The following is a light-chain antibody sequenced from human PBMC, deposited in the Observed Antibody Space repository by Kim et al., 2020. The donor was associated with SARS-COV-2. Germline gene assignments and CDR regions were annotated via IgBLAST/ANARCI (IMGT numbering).Light chain of an antibody. CDR1: QSVSNSY. Sequence: EIVLTQSPGTLSLSPGERVTLSCRASQSVSNSYLAWYQQKPGQAPRLLIYDASSRATGIPDRFSGSGSGTDFTLTIRRLEPEDFAAYYCQQYGSPPWTFGQGTKVEIK. J-gene: IGKJ1*01. CDR3: QQYGSPPWT. CDR2: DAS. V-gene: IGKV3-20*01.